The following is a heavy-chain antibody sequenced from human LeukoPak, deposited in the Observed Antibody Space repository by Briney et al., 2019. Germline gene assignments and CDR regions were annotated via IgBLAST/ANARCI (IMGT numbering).Heavy chain of an antibody. Sequence: PSETLSLTCTVSGGSISSSSYYWGWIRQPPGKGLDWIGSIYYSGSTYYNPSLKSRVTISVDTSKNQFSLKLSSVTAADTAVYYCARRMVRGTIDYWGQGTLVTVSS. CDR1: GGSISSSSYY. CDR2: IYYSGST. V-gene: IGHV4-39*01. J-gene: IGHJ4*02. D-gene: IGHD3-10*01. CDR3: ARRMVRGTIDY.